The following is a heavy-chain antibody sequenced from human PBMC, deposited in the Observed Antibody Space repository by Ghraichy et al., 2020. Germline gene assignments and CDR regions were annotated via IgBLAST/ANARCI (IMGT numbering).Heavy chain of an antibody. Sequence: GGSLRLSCAASGFTFSSYTMSWVRQAPGKGLEWVSAISGSGGSTYYADSVKGRFTISRDNSKNTLYLQMNSLRAEDTAVYYCAKDLGSRGIQLWPQLYYFDYWGQGTLVTVSS. CDR2: ISGSGGST. J-gene: IGHJ4*02. V-gene: IGHV3-23*01. CDR3: AKDLGSRGIQLWPQLYYFDY. D-gene: IGHD5-18*01. CDR1: GFTFSSYT.